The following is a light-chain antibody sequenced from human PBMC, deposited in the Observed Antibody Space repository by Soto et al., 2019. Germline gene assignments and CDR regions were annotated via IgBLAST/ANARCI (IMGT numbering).Light chain of an antibody. CDR3: QQYYSAPIT. CDR1: QSILFSSNNKNY. V-gene: IGKV4-1*01. Sequence: DIVMTQSPDSLAVSLGERATINCKSSQSILFSSNNKNYLAWYQPKAGQPPKLLIYWASTRESGVPARFSGSGSGTDFTLTISSLQAEDVAVYHCQQYYSAPITFGQGTRLEIK. CDR2: WAS. J-gene: IGKJ5*01.